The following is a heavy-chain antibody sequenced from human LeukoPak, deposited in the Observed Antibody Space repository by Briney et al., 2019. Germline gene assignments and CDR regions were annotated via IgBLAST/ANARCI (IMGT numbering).Heavy chain of an antibody. CDR3: ARVTGIAAAGTGYYFDY. CDR1: GFTFSSYA. CDR2: IYYSGST. Sequence: GSLRLSCAASGFTFSSYAMSWVRQPPGKGLEWIGSIYYSGSTYYNPSLKSRVTMSVDTSKNQFSLKLSSVTAADTAVYYCARVTGIAAAGTGYYFDYWGQGTLVTVSS. V-gene: IGHV4-39*07. J-gene: IGHJ4*02. D-gene: IGHD6-13*01.